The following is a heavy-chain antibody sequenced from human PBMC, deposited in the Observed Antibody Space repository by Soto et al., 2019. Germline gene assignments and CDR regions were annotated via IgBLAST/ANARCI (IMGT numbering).Heavy chain of an antibody. Sequence: EVQLLESGGGLVQPGGSLRLSCAASGFTFSSYAMSWVRQAPGKGLEWVSAISGSGGSTYYADSVKGRFTISRDNSKNTLYLQMNSLRAEDTAVYYCASRYCSGGSCYSDYYYGMDVWGQGTTVTVS. CDR3: ASRYCSGGSCYSDYYYGMDV. D-gene: IGHD2-15*01. V-gene: IGHV3-23*01. J-gene: IGHJ6*02. CDR1: GFTFSSYA. CDR2: ISGSGGST.